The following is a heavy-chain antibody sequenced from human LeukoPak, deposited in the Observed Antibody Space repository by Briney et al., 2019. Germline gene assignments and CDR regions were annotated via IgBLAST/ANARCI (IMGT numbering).Heavy chain of an antibody. CDR2: IWYDGSNK. V-gene: IGHV3-33*01. CDR3: ARSYDSSGYLE. D-gene: IGHD3-22*01. Sequence: GRSLRLSCAASGSTFSSYGMHWVRQAPGKGLEWVAVIWYDGSNKYYADSVKGRFTISRDNSKNTLYLQMNSLRAEDTAVYYCARSYDSSGYLEWGQGTLVTVSS. J-gene: IGHJ4*02. CDR1: GSTFSSYG.